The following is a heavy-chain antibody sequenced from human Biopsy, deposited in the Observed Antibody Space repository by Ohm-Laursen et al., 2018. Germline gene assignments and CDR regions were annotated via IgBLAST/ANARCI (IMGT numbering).Heavy chain of an antibody. Sequence: SDTLSLTCTVSGDSIRNYYWSRIRQAAGKGLEWIGRIYPGGGTIYNPSLKSRVTMSVDTSKNHFSLNLNSVTAADTAVYYCAGIVLGPTNDAFDIWGQGTMVTVSS. D-gene: IGHD1-26*01. V-gene: IGHV4-4*07. CDR2: IYPGGGT. CDR1: GDSIRNYY. CDR3: AGIVLGPTNDAFDI. J-gene: IGHJ3*02.